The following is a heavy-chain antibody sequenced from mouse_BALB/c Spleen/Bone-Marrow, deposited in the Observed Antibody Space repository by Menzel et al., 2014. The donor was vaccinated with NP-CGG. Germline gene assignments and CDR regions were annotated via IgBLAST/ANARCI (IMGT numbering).Heavy chain of an antibody. CDR2: VYYSGTI. V-gene: IGHV3-5*02. D-gene: IGHD2-1*01. J-gene: IGHJ2*01. CDR1: GNSITTGNYR. Sequence: EVQLQQSGPGLVKPSQTVSLTCTVTGNSITTGNYRWSWIRQFPGNKLEWIGYVYYSGTITYNPSLTSRTTITRDTSKNQYFLEMNSLIAEDTATYYCARCYGIYFDYWGQRTTLTVSS. CDR3: ARCYGIYFDY.